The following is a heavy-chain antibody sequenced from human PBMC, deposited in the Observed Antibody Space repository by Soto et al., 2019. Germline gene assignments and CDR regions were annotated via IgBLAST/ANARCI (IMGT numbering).Heavy chain of an antibody. J-gene: IGHJ5*02. Sequence: ASVKVSCKASGYTFTSYAMPWVRQAPGQRLEWMGWINAGNGNTKYSQKFQGRVTITRDTSASTAYMELSSLRSEDTAVYYCAREAKRRSSTLDPWGQGTLVTVSS. CDR3: AREAKRRSSTLDP. D-gene: IGHD2-2*01. CDR2: INAGNGNT. CDR1: GYTFTSYA. V-gene: IGHV1-3*01.